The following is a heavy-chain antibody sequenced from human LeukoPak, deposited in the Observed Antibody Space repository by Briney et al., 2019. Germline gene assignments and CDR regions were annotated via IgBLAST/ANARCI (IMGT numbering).Heavy chain of an antibody. CDR2: ISSRSSNT. CDR3: ARNFDSSGYPFDY. J-gene: IGHJ4*02. Sequence: SGGSLRLSCAASGFTFSDYYMSWIRQAPGKGLEWVSYISSRSSNTNYADSVKGRFTISRDNAKNSLYLQMNSLRADDTAVYYCARNFDSSGYPFDYWGQGTLVTVSS. CDR1: GFTFSDYY. V-gene: IGHV3-11*03. D-gene: IGHD3-22*01.